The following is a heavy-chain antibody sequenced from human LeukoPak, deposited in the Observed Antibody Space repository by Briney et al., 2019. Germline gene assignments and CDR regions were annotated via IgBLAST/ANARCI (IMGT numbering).Heavy chain of an antibody. CDR2: ISYDGSNK. D-gene: IGHD2-2*01. CDR1: GFTFSSYA. Sequence: PGGSLRLSCAASGFTFSSYAMHWVRQAPGKGLEWVAVISYDGSNKYYADSVKGRFTISRDNSKNTLYLQMNSLRAEDTAVYYCAKDGLYIVVVPAAMRVDYWGQGTLVTVSS. V-gene: IGHV3-30*04. CDR3: AKDGLYIVVVPAAMRVDY. J-gene: IGHJ4*02.